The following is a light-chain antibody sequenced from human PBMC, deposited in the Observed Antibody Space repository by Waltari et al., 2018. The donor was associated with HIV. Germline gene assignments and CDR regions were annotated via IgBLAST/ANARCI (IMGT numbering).Light chain of an antibody. CDR2: GNT. CDR1: RSNIGAGSD. V-gene: IGLV1-40*01. Sequence: QSVLTPPPSVSGAPGQRVPISCTGSRSNIGAGSDLPWFPQLPGTAPKLLIYGNTNRPSGVPDRFSGSKSGTSASLAITGLQAEDEADYYCQSYDSGLTAYVFGTGTKVTVL. J-gene: IGLJ1*01. CDR3: QSYDSGLTAYV.